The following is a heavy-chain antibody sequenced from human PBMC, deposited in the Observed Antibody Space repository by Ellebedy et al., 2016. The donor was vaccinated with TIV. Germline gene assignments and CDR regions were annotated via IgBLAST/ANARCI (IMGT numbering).Heavy chain of an antibody. CDR2: ITWNSRDI. D-gene: IGHD2/OR15-2a*01. V-gene: IGHV3-9*01. CDR3: AKGDNTWEYYFDF. J-gene: IGHJ4*02. CDR1: GFTFYDYA. Sequence: SLKISXAASGFTFYDYAMYWVRQTPGKGLEWVSGITWNSRDIGYAGSVKGRFTISRDNSRRTIYLQMDSLRADDTAVYYCAKGDNTWEYYFDFWGQGTLVTVSS.